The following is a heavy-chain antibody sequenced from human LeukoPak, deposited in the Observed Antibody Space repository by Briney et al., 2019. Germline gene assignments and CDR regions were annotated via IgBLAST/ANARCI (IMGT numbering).Heavy chain of an antibody. CDR3: ARAQYYDSGGYSNPNFFDP. J-gene: IGHJ5*02. Sequence: ASVEVSCKASGYTFTSHYIDWVRQAPGQGLEWMGRINPSGGSTNYAQKFQDRVTMTRDTSTSTVSMELSGLRSEDTAVYYCARAQYYDSGGYSNPNFFDPWGQGTLVTVSS. D-gene: IGHD3-22*01. V-gene: IGHV1-46*01. CDR2: INPSGGST. CDR1: GYTFTSHY.